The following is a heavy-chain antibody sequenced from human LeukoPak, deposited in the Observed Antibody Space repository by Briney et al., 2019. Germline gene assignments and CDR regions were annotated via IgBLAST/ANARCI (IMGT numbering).Heavy chain of an antibody. CDR1: GLTFSTSG. D-gene: IGHD2-15*01. CDR2: IRQDGNEK. J-gene: IGHJ4*02. CDR3: ARVLGYCSGGSCYPFDY. V-gene: IGHV3-7*05. Sequence: GGSLRLSCAASGLTFSTSGMNWVRQAPGKGLEWVANIRQDGNEKYFVDSVKGRFTISRDNAKNSLYLQMNSLRAEDTAVYYCARVLGYCSGGSCYPFDYWGQGTLVTVSS.